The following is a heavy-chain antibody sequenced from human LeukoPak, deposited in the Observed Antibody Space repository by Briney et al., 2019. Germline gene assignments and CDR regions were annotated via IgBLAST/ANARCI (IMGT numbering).Heavy chain of an antibody. CDR2: IFTSGST. CDR1: GGSISSYY. D-gene: IGHD6-19*01. Sequence: PSETLSLTCTVSGGSISSYYWSWIRQPAGKGLEWIGRIFTSGSTNYNPSLKSRVTMSVDTSKNQFSLKLSSVTAADTAVYYCAREVSGWYLSKDAFDIWGQGTMVTVSS. J-gene: IGHJ3*02. V-gene: IGHV4-4*07. CDR3: AREVSGWYLSKDAFDI.